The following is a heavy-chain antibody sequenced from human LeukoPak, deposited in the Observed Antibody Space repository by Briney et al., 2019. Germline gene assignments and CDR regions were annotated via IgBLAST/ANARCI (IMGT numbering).Heavy chain of an antibody. CDR3: ARSPGPYYYYGMDV. CDR2: ISAYNGNT. CDR1: GYTFTSYG. Sequence: ASVKVSCKASGYTFTSYGISWVRQAPGQGLEWMGWISAYNGNTNYAQKLQGRVTMTTDPSTSTAYMELRSLRSDDTAVYYCARSPGPYYYYGMDVWGQGTTVTVSS. J-gene: IGHJ6*02. V-gene: IGHV1-18*01.